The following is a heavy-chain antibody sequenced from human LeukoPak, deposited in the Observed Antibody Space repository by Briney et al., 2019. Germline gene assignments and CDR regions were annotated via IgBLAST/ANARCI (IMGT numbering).Heavy chain of an antibody. D-gene: IGHD2-2*01. CDR1: GFTFRNYG. CDR3: ARKRDTGYCSSTSCPNNWFDP. J-gene: IGHJ5*02. V-gene: IGHV3-23*01. Sequence: GGSLRLSCAASGFTFRNYGMSWVRQAPGKGLEWVSVASDSGSSAYYTDSVKGRFTISRDNSKNTLYLQMNSLRAEDTAVYYCARKRDTGYCSSTSCPNNWFDPWGQGTLVTVSS. CDR2: ASDSGSSA.